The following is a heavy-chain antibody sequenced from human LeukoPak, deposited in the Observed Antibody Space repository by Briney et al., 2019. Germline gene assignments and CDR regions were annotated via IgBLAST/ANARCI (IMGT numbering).Heavy chain of an antibody. CDR2: INHSGST. D-gene: IGHD2-15*01. Sequence: SETLSLTCAVYGGSFSGYYWSWIRQPPGKGLEWIGEINHSGSTNYNPSLKSRVTISVDTSKNQFSLKLSSVTAADTAVCYCASGGNCSGGSCYLKDDAFDIWGQGTMVTVSS. J-gene: IGHJ3*02. V-gene: IGHV4-34*01. CDR3: ASGGNCSGGSCYLKDDAFDI. CDR1: GGSFSGYY.